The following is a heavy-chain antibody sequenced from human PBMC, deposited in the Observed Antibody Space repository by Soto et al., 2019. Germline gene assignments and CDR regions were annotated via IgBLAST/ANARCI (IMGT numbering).Heavy chain of an antibody. Sequence: KTSETLSLTCTVSGGSISSSSYYWGWIRQPPGKGLEWIGSIYYSGSTYYNPSLKSRVTISVDTSKNQFSLKLSSVTAADTAVYYCARPKASNRRNSNWFDPWGQGTLVTVSS. CDR3: ARPKASNRRNSNWFDP. J-gene: IGHJ5*02. V-gene: IGHV4-39*01. CDR2: IYYSGST. CDR1: GGSISSSSYY. D-gene: IGHD4-4*01.